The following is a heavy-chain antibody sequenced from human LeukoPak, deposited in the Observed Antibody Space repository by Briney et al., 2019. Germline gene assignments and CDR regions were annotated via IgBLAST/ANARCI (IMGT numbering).Heavy chain of an antibody. CDR1: GFTFGKYW. V-gene: IGHV3-7*03. CDR2: INHNGNVN. CDR3: ARGGGLDV. J-gene: IGHJ6*02. D-gene: IGHD3-16*01. Sequence: GGSLRLSCVASGFTFGKYWMSWVRPAPGKGLEWVASINHNGNVNYYVDSVKGRFTISRDNAKNSLYLQMSNLRAEDTAVYFCARGGGLDVWGQGATVTVSS.